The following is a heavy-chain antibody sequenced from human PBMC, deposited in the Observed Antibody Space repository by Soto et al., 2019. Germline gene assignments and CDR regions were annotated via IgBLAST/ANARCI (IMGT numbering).Heavy chain of an antibody. D-gene: IGHD6-19*01. CDR1: VHRQWQL. V-gene: IGHV3-53*01. CDR3: ARDGGAGTIVAGSQDKYSYHGMDV. CDR2: FVDGST. Sequence: EVQLVDSGGSLIQPGGVPETLLWSLWVHRQWQLHKLGPPGSREGAGVGLIYFVDGSTYYADSVRGRFSISRDTSKNTLFLQMNNLRAEDTAVYYCARDGGAGTIVAGSQDKYSYHGMDVWGQGTTVTVSS. J-gene: IGHJ6*02.